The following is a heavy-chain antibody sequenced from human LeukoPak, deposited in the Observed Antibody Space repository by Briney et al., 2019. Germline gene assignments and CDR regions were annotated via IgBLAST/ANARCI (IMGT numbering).Heavy chain of an antibody. Sequence: SETLSLTCTVSGGSISSSSYYWGWIRQPPGKGLEWIGSIYYSGSTYYNPSLKSRVTISVDTSKNQFSLKLSSVTAADTAVYYCARDRGILVDYYYGMDVWGQGTTVTVSS. CDR3: ARDRGILVDYYYGMDV. D-gene: IGHD3-10*01. V-gene: IGHV4-39*07. CDR1: GGSISSSSYY. J-gene: IGHJ6*02. CDR2: IYYSGST.